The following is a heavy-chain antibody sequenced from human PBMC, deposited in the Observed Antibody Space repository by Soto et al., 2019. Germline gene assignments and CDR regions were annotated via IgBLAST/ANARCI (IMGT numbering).Heavy chain of an antibody. CDR2: ISAYNGNT. D-gene: IGHD2-15*01. CDR1: GYTFTSYG. V-gene: IGHV1-18*01. J-gene: IGHJ4*02. Sequence: GASVKVSCKASGYTFTSYGISWVRQAPGQGLEWMGWISAYNGNTNYAQKLQGRVTMTTDTSTSTAYMELRSLRSGDTAVYYCARDSRWSDQGTSAYWGQGTLVTVSS. CDR3: ARDSRWSDQGTSAY.